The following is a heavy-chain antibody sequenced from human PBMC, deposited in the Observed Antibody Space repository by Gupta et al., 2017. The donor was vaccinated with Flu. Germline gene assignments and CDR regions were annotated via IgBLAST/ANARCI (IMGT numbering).Heavy chain of an antibody. D-gene: IGHD3-22*01. CDR1: GFTFGTYD. CDR3: AKNDGGYNQYYFDY. J-gene: IGHJ4*02. CDR2: ISSSGLTT. Sequence: VQLLESGGGLVQAGGSLRISCAASGFTFGTYDCTWVRQAPGKGLEWVSSISSSGLTTYYADSVKGRFTISRDKSKNTLYLQMNSLRAEDTALYYCAKNDGGYNQYYFDYWGQGTLVTVSS. V-gene: IGHV3-23*01.